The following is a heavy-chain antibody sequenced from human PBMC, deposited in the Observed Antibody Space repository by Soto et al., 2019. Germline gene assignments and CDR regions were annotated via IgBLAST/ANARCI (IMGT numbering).Heavy chain of an antibody. J-gene: IGHJ6*02. D-gene: IGHD6-13*01. Sequence: VASVKVSCKASGGTFSSYAISWVRQAPGQGLEWMGGIIPIFGTANYAQKFQGRVTITADESTSTAYMELSSLRSEDTAVYYCARGQQPTPKYYYYGMDVWGQGTTVTVSS. CDR2: IIPIFGTA. CDR1: GGTFSSYA. V-gene: IGHV1-69*13. CDR3: ARGQQPTPKYYYYGMDV.